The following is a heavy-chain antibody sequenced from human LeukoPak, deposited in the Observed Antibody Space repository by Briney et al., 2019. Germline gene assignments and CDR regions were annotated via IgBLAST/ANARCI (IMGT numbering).Heavy chain of an antibody. CDR3: ARVQWELLYPDY. CDR1: GFTFSSYA. J-gene: IGHJ4*02. V-gene: IGHV3-30-3*01. CDR2: TSYDENFK. Sequence: GRSLRLSCAASGFTFSSYAMHWVRQAPGKGLEWVALTSYDENFKYYADSVKGRFTISRDNSKNTLYLQMNSLRAEDTAVYYCARVQWELLYPDYWGQGTLVTVSS. D-gene: IGHD1-26*01.